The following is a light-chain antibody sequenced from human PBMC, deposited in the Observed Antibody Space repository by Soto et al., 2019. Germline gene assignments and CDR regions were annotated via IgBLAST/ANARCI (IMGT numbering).Light chain of an antibody. J-gene: IGKJ5*01. Sequence: DIQMTQSPSSLSASVGERVTITCRASQSISSYLNWYQQKPGKAPKLLIHAASSWQSEVPSRFRGCGSGTDFTFTISSLQPEDFSTYYCQQSYSTPITFGQGTRLEIK. CDR2: AAS. CDR3: QQSYSTPIT. V-gene: IGKV1-39*01. CDR1: QSISSY.